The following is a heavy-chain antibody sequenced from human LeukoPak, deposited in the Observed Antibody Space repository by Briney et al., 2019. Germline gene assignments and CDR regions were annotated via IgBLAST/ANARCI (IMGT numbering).Heavy chain of an antibody. D-gene: IGHD6-13*01. V-gene: IGHV4-59*01. Sequence: PSETLSLTCTVSGGSISSYSWSWIRQPPGKGLEWIGYIYYSGSTNYNPSLKSRVTISVDTSKNQFSLKLSSVTAADTAVYYCARKYSSSWIDYWGQGTLVTVSS. CDR2: IYYSGST. CDR1: GGSISSYS. J-gene: IGHJ4*02. CDR3: ARKYSSSWIDY.